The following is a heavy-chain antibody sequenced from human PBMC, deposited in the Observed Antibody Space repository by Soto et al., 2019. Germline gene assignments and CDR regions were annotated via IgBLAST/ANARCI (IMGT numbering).Heavy chain of an antibody. D-gene: IGHD2-2*03. Sequence: QVHLEESGGGVVQPGTSLRLSCVASGFTFSSYGMHWVRQAPGKGLEWVAVIPNTENKKYYADSVKGRFTISRDNSQNTLFLQMDSMMYEDTAMYYCARTAGGRVRGALDIWGQGTLVTVSA. CDR3: ARTAGGRVRGALDI. V-gene: IGHV3-30-3*01. J-gene: IGHJ4*01. CDR2: IPNTENKK. CDR1: GFTFSSYG.